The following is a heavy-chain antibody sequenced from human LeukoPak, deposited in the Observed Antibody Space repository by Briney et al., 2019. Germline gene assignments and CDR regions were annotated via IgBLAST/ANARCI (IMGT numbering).Heavy chain of an antibody. Sequence: PSETLSLTCAVYGGSFSGYYWSWIRQPQGKGLEWSGEINHSGSTNYNPSLKSRVTISVDKSKNQFSLKLSSVTAADTAVYYCARRTTVTIPFGYWGQGTLVTVSS. CDR3: ARRTTVTIPFGY. D-gene: IGHD4-11*01. V-gene: IGHV4-34*01. CDR1: GGSFSGYY. CDR2: INHSGST. J-gene: IGHJ4*02.